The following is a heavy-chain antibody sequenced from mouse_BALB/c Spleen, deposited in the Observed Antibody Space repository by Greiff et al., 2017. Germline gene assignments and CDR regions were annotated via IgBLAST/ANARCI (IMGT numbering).Heavy chain of an antibody. D-gene: IGHD1-1*01. Sequence: EVKLMESGGGLVKPGGSLKLSCAASGFTFSSYAMSWVRQTPEKRLEWVASISSGGSTYYPDSVKGRFTISRDNARNILYLQMSSLRSEDTAMYYCARETVVTPYAMDYWGQGTSVTVSS. CDR1: GFTFSSYA. J-gene: IGHJ4*01. CDR2: ISSGGST. V-gene: IGHV5-6-5*01. CDR3: ARETVVTPYAMDY.